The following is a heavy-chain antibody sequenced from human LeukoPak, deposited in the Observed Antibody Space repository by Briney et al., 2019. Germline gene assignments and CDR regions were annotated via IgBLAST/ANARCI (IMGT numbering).Heavy chain of an antibody. CDR2: IYYSGST. CDR3: ARGAGATPRLDY. D-gene: IGHD1-26*01. CDR1: GGSISSGDYY. Sequence: PSETLSLTCTVSGGSISSGDYYWSWIRQPPGKGLEWIGYIYYSGSTYYNPSLKSRVTVSVDTSKNQFSLKLSSVTAADTAVYYCARGAGATPRLDYWGQGTLVTVSS. J-gene: IGHJ4*02. V-gene: IGHV4-30-4*01.